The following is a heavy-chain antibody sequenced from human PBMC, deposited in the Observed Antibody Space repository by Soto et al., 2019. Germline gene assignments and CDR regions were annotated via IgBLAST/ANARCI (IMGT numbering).Heavy chain of an antibody. CDR3: ARSQGSSTSLEIYYYYYYGMDV. D-gene: IGHD2-2*01. Sequence: QVQLVQSGAEVKKPGSSVKVSCKASGGTFSSYAISWVRQAPGQGLEWMGGIIPISGTANYAQKCQGRVTITADESTNMELSSLRSEDTAVYYCARSQGSSTSLEIYYYYYYGMDVWGQGTTVTVSS. V-gene: IGHV1-69*01. CDR1: GGTFSSYA. J-gene: IGHJ6*02. CDR2: IIPISGTA.